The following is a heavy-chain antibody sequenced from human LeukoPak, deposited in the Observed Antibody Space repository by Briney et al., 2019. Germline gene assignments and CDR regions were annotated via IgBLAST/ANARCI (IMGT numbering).Heavy chain of an antibody. CDR1: GFNFNKFW. V-gene: IGHV3-74*01. CDR2: ILSDGSDT. CDR3: VRGVSYGFDI. J-gene: IGHJ3*02. Sequence: GGSLRLSCAASGFNFNKFWMHWVRQVPGKGLVWVSHILSDGSDTRSADSVKGRFTISRDNAKNTLYLQMNSLRAEDTAVYFCVRGVSYGFDIWGQGTMVTVFS.